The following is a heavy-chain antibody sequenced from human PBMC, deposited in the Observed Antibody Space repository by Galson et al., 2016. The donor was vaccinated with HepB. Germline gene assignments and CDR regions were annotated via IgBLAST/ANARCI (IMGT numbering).Heavy chain of an antibody. CDR2: IYFGDSET. D-gene: IGHD2-8*01. CDR3: ASRAGEHGDYFDY. V-gene: IGHV5-51*01. Sequence: QSGAEVKKPGESLKISCQGSGYTSVTYWIGWVRQMPGKGLEWVGIIYFGDSETRYSPSFQGQVTISADKSINTAFLQWASLQASDTAFYFCASRAGEHGDYFDYWGQGTPVTVSS. CDR1: GYTSVTYW. J-gene: IGHJ4*02.